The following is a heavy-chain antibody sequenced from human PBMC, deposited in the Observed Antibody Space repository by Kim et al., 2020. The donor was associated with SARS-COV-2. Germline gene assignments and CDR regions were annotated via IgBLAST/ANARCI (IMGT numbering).Heavy chain of an antibody. J-gene: IGHJ3*02. CDR2: IRSKAYGGTT. V-gene: IGHV3-49*03. CDR1: GFTFGDYA. Sequence: GGSLRLSCTASGFTFGDYAMSRFRQAPGKGLEWVGFIRSKAYGGTTEYAASVKGRFTISRDDSKSIAYLQMNSLKTEDTAVYYCTSEGDAFDIWGQGTMVTVSS. CDR3: TSEGDAFDI.